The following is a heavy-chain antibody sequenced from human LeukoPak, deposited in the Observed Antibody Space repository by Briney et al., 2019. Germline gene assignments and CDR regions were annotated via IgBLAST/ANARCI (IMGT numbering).Heavy chain of an antibody. CDR1: GGAISSYY. J-gene: IGHJ4*02. V-gene: IGHV4-59*01. D-gene: IGHD6-13*01. CDR2: IYYSGST. Sequence: KTSETLSLTCTVSGGAISSYYWSWIRQPPGKGREWIGYIYYSGSTNYNPSLKSRVTISVDTSKNQFSLKLSSVTAADTAVYYCARGIAAAGTYWLDYWGQGTLVTVSS. CDR3: ARGIAAAGTYWLDY.